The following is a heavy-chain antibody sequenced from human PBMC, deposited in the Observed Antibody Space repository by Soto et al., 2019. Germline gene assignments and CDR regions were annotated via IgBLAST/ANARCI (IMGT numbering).Heavy chain of an antibody. D-gene: IGHD1-26*01. CDR2: IIPIFGTA. CDR3: AHTPDSGRYSFPFDY. J-gene: IGHJ4*02. V-gene: IGHV1-69*13. Sequence: GASVKVSCKASGGTFSSYAISWVRQAPGQGLEWMGGIIPIFGTANYAQKFQGRVTITADESTSTAYMELSSLRSEDTAVYYCAHTPDSGRYSFPFDYWGQGTLVTVSS. CDR1: GGTFSSYA.